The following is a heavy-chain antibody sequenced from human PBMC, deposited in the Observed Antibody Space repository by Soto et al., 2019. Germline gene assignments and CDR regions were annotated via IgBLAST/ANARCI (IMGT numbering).Heavy chain of an antibody. CDR1: GGTFSSYA. J-gene: IGHJ6*02. CDR3: ARGGGRAVAAPWYYYGMDV. CDR2: IIPIFGTA. D-gene: IGHD6-19*01. V-gene: IGHV1-69*12. Sequence: QVQLVQSGAEVKKPGSSVKVSCKASGGTFSSYAISWVRQAPGQGLEWMGGIIPIFGTANYAQKFQGRVTITADESTSTAYMELSSLRSEDTAVYYCARGGGRAVAAPWYYYGMDVWGQGTTVTVSS.